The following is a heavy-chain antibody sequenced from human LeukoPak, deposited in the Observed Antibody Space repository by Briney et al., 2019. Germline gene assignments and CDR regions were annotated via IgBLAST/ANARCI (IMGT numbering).Heavy chain of an antibody. V-gene: IGHV3-30-3*01. CDR3: ARGNYYGSGFLRGMDV. J-gene: IGHJ6*02. CDR2: ISYDGSNK. Sequence: GGSLRPSCAASGFTFSSYAMHWVRQAPGKGLEWVAVISYDGSNKYYAGSVKGRFTISKDSSKNTMYLQMNSLRTEDTAVYYCARGNYYGSGFLRGMDVWGQGTTVTVSS. CDR1: GFTFSSYA. D-gene: IGHD3-10*01.